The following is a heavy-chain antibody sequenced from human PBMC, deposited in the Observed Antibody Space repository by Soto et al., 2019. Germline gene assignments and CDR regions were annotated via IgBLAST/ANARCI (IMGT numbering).Heavy chain of an antibody. D-gene: IGHD6-13*01. CDR3: ARESSSSCHEY. Sequence: ASVKVSCKASGYTFTSYGISWVRPPAGQGLEWMGWISAYNGNTNYAQKLQGRVTMTTDTSTSTAYMELSILRSDDTAVYYCARESSSSCHEYWGQGTLVNVS. CDR2: ISAYNGNT. J-gene: IGHJ4*02. V-gene: IGHV1-18*01. CDR1: GYTFTSYG.